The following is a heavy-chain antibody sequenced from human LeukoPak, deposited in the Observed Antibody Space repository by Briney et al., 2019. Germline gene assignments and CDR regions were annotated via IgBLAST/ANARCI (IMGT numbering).Heavy chain of an antibody. D-gene: IGHD2-2*01. J-gene: IGHJ6*03. V-gene: IGHV3-49*04. CDR1: GFIFGDYA. Sequence: GGSLRLSCTASGFIFGDYAMRWVRQAPGKGLEWVGFIRSKAYGGTTENAASVKGGFTISRDDCKSIAYLQMNSLKTEDTAVYYCTSRTRDRYYYYMDVWGKGTTVTVSS. CDR2: IRSKAYGGTT. CDR3: TSRTRDRYYYYMDV.